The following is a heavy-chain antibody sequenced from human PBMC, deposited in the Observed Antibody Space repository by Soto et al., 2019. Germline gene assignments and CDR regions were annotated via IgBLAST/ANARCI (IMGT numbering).Heavy chain of an antibody. Sequence: QVQLQESGPGLVKPSETLSLTCTVSGGSISGYYWNWIRQTPGKGLEWIGYIYYSGGTNYTPSLKSRVTISVATSKNQFSLILSSVSAADTAVYYCARETPGAGHFHHWGQGTLVTVSS. CDR1: GGSISGYY. D-gene: IGHD6-13*01. J-gene: IGHJ1*01. CDR2: IYYSGGT. CDR3: ARETPGAGHFHH. V-gene: IGHV4-59*01.